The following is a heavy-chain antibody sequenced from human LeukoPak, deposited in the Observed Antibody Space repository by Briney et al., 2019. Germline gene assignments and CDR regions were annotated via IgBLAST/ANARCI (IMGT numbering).Heavy chain of an antibody. J-gene: IGHJ4*02. CDR3: AKSRGYSYGPFDY. V-gene: IGHV3-23*01. D-gene: IGHD5-18*01. CDR2: ISDSDSGGST. Sequence: GGSLRLSCAASGFTFSSYAMSWVRQAPGKGLEWVSVISDSDSGGSTYYADSVKGRFTISRDNSKNTLYLQMNSLRAEDTAVYYCAKSRGYSYGPFDYWGQGTLVTVSS. CDR1: GFTFSSYA.